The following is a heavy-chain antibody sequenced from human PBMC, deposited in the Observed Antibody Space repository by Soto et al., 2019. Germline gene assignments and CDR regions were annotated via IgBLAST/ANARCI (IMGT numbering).Heavy chain of an antibody. CDR2: IKSKTDGGTT. Sequence: PGGSLRLSCAASGFTFSNAWMSWVRQAPGKGLEWVGRIKSKTDGGTTDYAAPVKGRFTISRVDSKNTLYLQMNSLKTEDTAVYYCTTDSAVRGRYYYDSSGYYYPADYYYGMDVWGQGTTVTVSS. D-gene: IGHD3-22*01. CDR3: TTDSAVRGRYYYDSSGYYYPADYYYGMDV. J-gene: IGHJ6*02. CDR1: GFTFSNAW. V-gene: IGHV3-15*01.